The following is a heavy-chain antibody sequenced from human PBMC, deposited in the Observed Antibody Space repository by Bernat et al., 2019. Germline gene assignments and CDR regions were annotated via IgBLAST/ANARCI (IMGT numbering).Heavy chain of an antibody. J-gene: IGHJ4*02. CDR1: GGSISSGGYY. Sequence: QVQLQESGPGLVKPSQTLSLTCTVSGGSISSGGYYWSWIRQHPGKGLEWIGYIYYSGSTNYNPSLMSRVTISVDKSKNQFSLKLSSVTAADTAVYYCAREWSSTTFDYWGQGTLVTVSS. V-gene: IGHV4-31*03. D-gene: IGHD5/OR15-5a*01. CDR3: AREWSSTTFDY. CDR2: IYYSGST.